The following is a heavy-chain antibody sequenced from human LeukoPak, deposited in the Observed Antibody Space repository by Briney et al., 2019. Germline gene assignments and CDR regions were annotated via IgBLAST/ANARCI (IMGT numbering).Heavy chain of an antibody. D-gene: IGHD5-12*01. J-gene: IGHJ5*02. CDR1: GYTFTDYY. CDR2: INPNSGGT. V-gene: IGHV1-2*02. Sequence: ASVKVSCKASGYTFTDYYIHWVRQAPGQGLEWMGWINPNSGGTKYAQKFQGRVTMTTDTSISTAYMEMSRLTSDDTAVYYCARDAHNGYEFHDWFVPRGQGALVTVSS. CDR3: ARDAHNGYEFHDWFVP.